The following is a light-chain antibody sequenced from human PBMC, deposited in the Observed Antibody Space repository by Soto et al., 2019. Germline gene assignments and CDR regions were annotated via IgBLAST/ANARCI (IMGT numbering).Light chain of an antibody. V-gene: IGLV2-14*03. Sequence: QSALTQPASVSGSPGQSITISCTGTSSDVGAYDYVSWYQQHPDKAPKLVIYEVSNRPSGVSNRFSGSKSVNTATLTISGLQADDEADYYCSSYTSSSTRVFGTGTKLTVL. CDR3: SSYTSSSTRV. J-gene: IGLJ1*01. CDR2: EVS. CDR1: SSDVGAYDY.